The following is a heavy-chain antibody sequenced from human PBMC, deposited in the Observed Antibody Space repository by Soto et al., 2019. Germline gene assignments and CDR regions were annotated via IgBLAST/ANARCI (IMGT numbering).Heavy chain of an antibody. CDR1: GFTVTSSA. D-gene: IGHD3-22*01. Sequence: QMQLVQSGPEVKKPGTSVKVSCKASGFTVTSSAVQWVRQARGQRLEWIGWIVVGSGNTNYAQKFQERVTITRDMSTSTAYMELSSLKSEDTAVYYCAADAPTYYYDSSGYRWGQGTLVTVSS. CDR3: AADAPTYYYDSSGYR. V-gene: IGHV1-58*01. CDR2: IVVGSGNT. J-gene: IGHJ4*02.